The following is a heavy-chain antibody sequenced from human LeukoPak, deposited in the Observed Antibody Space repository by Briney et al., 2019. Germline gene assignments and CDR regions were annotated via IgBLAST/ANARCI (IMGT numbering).Heavy chain of an antibody. CDR2: IYYSGST. J-gene: IGHJ4*02. CDR1: GGSISSSSYY. D-gene: IGHD3-3*01. CDR3: ARHASVSGNWPRPLDY. V-gene: IGHV4-39*01. Sequence: SETLSLTCTVSGGSISSSSYYWGWVRQPPGKGLEWFANIYYSGSTYYSPSLRSRVTISVDTSKNQFSLKLTSVTAADTAVYYCARHASVSGNWPRPLDYWGQGSLVTVSS.